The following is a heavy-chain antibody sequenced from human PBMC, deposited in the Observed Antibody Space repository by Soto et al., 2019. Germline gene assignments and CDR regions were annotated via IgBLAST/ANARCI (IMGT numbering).Heavy chain of an antibody. D-gene: IGHD4-17*01. Sequence: QVQLVESGGGAVQPGGSRRLSCAASEFTFSNYAMHWVRQAPGKGLQWVAVISYDGNNKYYADSVEGRFTISRDNSKNTVYLQMTSLRLEDTAVYYCARGPSYSDSYFDHWGQGTLVTVSS. CDR1: EFTFSNYA. J-gene: IGHJ4*02. V-gene: IGHV3-30*03. CDR3: ARGPSYSDSYFDH. CDR2: ISYDGNNK.